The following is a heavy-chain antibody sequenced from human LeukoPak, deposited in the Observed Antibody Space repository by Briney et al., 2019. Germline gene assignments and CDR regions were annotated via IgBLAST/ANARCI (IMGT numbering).Heavy chain of an antibody. D-gene: IGHD1-26*01. J-gene: IGHJ4*02. Sequence: ASVKVSCKATGYTFTSYGISWVRQAPGQGLEWMGWISAYNGNTNYAQKLQGRVTMTTDTSTSTAYMELRSLRSDDTAVYYCARYEMELLPPDYWGQGTLVTVSS. CDR3: ARYEMELLPPDY. CDR2: ISAYNGNT. CDR1: GYTFTSYG. V-gene: IGHV1-18*01.